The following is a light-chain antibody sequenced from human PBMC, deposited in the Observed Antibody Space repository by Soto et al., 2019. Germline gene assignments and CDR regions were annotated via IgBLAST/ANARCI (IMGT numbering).Light chain of an antibody. J-gene: IGKJ1*01. V-gene: IGKV3-15*01. CDR2: VAA. CDR1: QSVSSN. CDR3: QQYNNLPRGT. Sequence: EILLTQSPAALPVSPGARATLSCTASQSVSSNLAWYQQKPGQAPRLLVYVAATRATGVPARFSGSGSGREFTLTISRLQSEDFAVYYCQQYNNLPRGTFGQGTKVDIK.